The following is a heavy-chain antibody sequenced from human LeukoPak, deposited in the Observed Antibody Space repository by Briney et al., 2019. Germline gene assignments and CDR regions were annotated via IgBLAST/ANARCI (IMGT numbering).Heavy chain of an antibody. CDR3: ARDLSRYYDSSGYLFGHAFDI. CDR1: GFTFSSYS. Sequence: GESLRLSCAASGFTFSSYSMNWVRQAPGKGLEWVSSISSSSSYIYYADSVKGRFTISRDNAKNSLYLQMNSLRAEDTAVYYCARDLSRYYDSSGYLFGHAFDIWGQGTMVTVSS. CDR2: ISSSSSYI. V-gene: IGHV3-21*01. D-gene: IGHD3-22*01. J-gene: IGHJ3*02.